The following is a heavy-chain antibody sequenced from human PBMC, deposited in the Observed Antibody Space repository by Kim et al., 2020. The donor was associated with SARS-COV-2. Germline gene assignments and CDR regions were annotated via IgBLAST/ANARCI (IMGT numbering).Heavy chain of an antibody. Sequence: TTYAHNCQGRVTVTRDTSTSTVYMELSSLRSEDSAVYYCAREAYNDFDSWGQGTLVTVSS. V-gene: IGHV1-46*01. CDR2: T. CDR3: AREAYNDFDS. D-gene: IGHD1-1*01. J-gene: IGHJ4*02.